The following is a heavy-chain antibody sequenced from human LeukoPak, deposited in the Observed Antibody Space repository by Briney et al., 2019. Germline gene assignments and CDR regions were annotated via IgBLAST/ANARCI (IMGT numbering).Heavy chain of an antibody. J-gene: IGHJ3*02. D-gene: IGHD1-26*01. V-gene: IGHV4-59*01. Sequence: SETLSLTCTVSGGSISSYYWSWIRQPPGKGLEWIGYICYSGSTNYNPSLKSRVTISVDTSKNQFSLKLSSVTAADTAVYYCATYRRRDDAFDIWGQGTMVTVSS. CDR1: GGSISSYY. CDR3: ATYRRRDDAFDI. CDR2: ICYSGST.